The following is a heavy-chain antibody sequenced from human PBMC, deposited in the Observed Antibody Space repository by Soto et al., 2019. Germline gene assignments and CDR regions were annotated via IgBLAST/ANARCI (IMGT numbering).Heavy chain of an antibody. Sequence: SVKVSCKASGGTFSSYAISWVRQAPGQGLEWMGGIIPIFGTANYAQKFQGRVTITADKSTSTAYMELSSLRSEDTAVYYCARGPMITFGGVIAPHYFDYCGQGTLVTVSS. CDR3: ARGPMITFGGVIAPHYFDY. D-gene: IGHD3-16*02. J-gene: IGHJ4*02. CDR1: GGTFSSYA. CDR2: IIPIFGTA. V-gene: IGHV1-69*06.